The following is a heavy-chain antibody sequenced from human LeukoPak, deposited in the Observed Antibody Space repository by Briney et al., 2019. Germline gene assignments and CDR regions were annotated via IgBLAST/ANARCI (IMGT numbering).Heavy chain of an antibody. V-gene: IGHV3-30*18. CDR1: GFTFSNYG. D-gene: IGHD3-10*01. CDR2: ISFDGSKK. J-gene: IGHJ4*02. CDR3: AKSAEGRYSGSGSYYSCDY. Sequence: PGRSLRLSCAASGFTFSNYGMHWVRQAPGKGLEWVAVISFDGSKKYYADSGKGRFTISRDNSKNTLYLQMNSLRAEDTAVYYCAKSAEGRYSGSGSYYSCDYWGQGTLVTVSS.